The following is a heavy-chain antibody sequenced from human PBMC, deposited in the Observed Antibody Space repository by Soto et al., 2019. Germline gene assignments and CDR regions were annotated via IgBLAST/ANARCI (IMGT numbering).Heavy chain of an antibody. V-gene: IGHV1-18*01. J-gene: IGHJ5*02. CDR1: GYAFNNFG. CDR3: ARGTHNWFDP. CDR2: IFAYNGQR. Sequence: GASVKVSCKTSGYAFNNFGISWVRQAPGQGLEWMGWIFAYNGQRNYPQKFQDRVNMTTNTSTGTAYMELSSLRYEDTAVYYCARGTHNWFDPWGQGTLVTVSS.